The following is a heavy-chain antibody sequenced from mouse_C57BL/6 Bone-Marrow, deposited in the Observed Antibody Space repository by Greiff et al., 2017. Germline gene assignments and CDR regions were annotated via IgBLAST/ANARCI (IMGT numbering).Heavy chain of an antibody. CDR1: GYTFTSYW. D-gene: IGHD2-2*01. Sequence: QVQLQQSGAELVKPGASVKLSCKASGYTFTSYWMHWVKQRPGQGLEWIGMIHPNSGSTNYNEKFKSKATLTVDKSSSTAYMQLSSLTSEDSAVYYCAPMVTTRFDYWGQGTTLTVSS. J-gene: IGHJ2*01. CDR3: APMVTTRFDY. V-gene: IGHV1-64*01. CDR2: IHPNSGST.